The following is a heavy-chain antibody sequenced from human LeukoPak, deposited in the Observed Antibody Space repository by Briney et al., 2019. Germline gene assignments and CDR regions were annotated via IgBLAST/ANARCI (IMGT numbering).Heavy chain of an antibody. CDR3: ARDVVVTSSPDAFDI. J-gene: IGHJ3*02. Sequence: PSQTLSLTCTVSGDSVTSGGYFWTWIRQHPGKGLEWIGYISNSGTTSYNLSLKSRVSISVDTSNNQFSLRLSSVTAADTAVYYCARDVVVTSSPDAFDIWGQGTMVTVPS. D-gene: IGHD2-21*02. V-gene: IGHV4-31*03. CDR2: ISNSGTT. CDR1: GDSVTSGGYF.